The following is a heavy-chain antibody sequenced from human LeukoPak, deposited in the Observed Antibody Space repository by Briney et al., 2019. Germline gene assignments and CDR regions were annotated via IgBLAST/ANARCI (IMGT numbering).Heavy chain of an antibody. CDR2: IYYSGST. J-gene: IGHJ4*02. CDR1: GGSFSGYY. CDR3: ARLIQLWPKYYFDY. D-gene: IGHD5-18*01. Sequence: PSETLSLTCAVYGGSFSGYYWSWIRQPPGKGLEWLGYIYYSGSTNYNPSLKSRVTISVDTSKNQFSLKLSSVTAADTAVYYCARLIQLWPKYYFDYWGQGTLVTVSS. V-gene: IGHV4-59*01.